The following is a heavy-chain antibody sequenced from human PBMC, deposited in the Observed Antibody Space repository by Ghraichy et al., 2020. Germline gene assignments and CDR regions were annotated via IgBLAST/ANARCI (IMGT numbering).Heavy chain of an antibody. Sequence: SQTLSLTCTVSGGSVSSGSYYWSWIRQPPGKGLEWIGYIYYSGRTNYNPSLKSRVTISVDTSKNQFSLKLSSVTAADTAVYYCARGGYSYGILFDYWGQGTLVTVSS. V-gene: IGHV4-61*01. CDR2: IYYSGRT. CDR1: GGSVSSGSYY. J-gene: IGHJ4*02. CDR3: ARGGYSYGILFDY. D-gene: IGHD5-18*01.